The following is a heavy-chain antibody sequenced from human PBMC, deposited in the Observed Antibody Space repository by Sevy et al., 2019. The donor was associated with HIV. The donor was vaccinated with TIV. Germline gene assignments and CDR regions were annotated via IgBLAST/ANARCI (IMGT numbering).Heavy chain of an antibody. J-gene: IGHJ5*01. CDR3: AKGGGYSYGYANWFDP. CDR1: GFTFSSYA. Sequence: GGSLRLSCAASGFTFSSYAMSWVRQAPGNGLEWVSAISGSGGSTYYADSVKGRFTISRDNSKNTLYLQMNSLRAEDTAVYYCAKGGGYSYGYANWFDPRGQGTLVTVSS. D-gene: IGHD5-18*01. CDR2: ISGSGGST. V-gene: IGHV3-23*01.